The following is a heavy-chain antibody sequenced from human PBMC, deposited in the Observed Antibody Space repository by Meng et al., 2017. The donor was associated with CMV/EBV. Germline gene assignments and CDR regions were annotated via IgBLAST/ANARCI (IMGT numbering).Heavy chain of an antibody. Sequence: HLDPPAAGPGLVKPSATPSLTCPVAGGSISSSSYYWGWIRQPPGKGLEWIGSIYYSGSTYYNPSLKSRVTISVDTSKNQFSLKLSSVTAADTAVYYCARGGIAAAGLHWGQGTLVTVSS. CDR2: IYYSGST. CDR1: GGSISSSSYY. J-gene: IGHJ4*02. V-gene: IGHV4-39*07. D-gene: IGHD6-13*01. CDR3: ARGGIAAAGLH.